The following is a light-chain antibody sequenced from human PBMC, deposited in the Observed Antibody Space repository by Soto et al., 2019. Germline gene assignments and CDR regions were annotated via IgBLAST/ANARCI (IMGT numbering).Light chain of an antibody. CDR2: GAS. J-gene: IGKJ5*01. V-gene: IGKV3-20*01. CDR3: QQYGSSHRT. Sequence: ELVFTQSPGTLSLSPGERATLSCRASQSVSSSYLAWYQQKPGQAPRLLIYGASSRATGIPDRFSGSGSGTDFTLTISRLEPEDFAVYYCQQYGSSHRTFGQGTRLEIK. CDR1: QSVSSSY.